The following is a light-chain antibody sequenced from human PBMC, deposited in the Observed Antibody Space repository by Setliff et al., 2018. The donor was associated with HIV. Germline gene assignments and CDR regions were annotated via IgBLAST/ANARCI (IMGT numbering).Light chain of an antibody. J-gene: IGLJ1*01. V-gene: IGLV2-14*03. CDR3: SSYTSTSTPYV. CDR2: DVS. CDR1: SSDVGAYYY. Sequence: QSVLTQPASVSGSPGQSVTISFTGTSSDVGAYYYVSWYQQHPAKAPKLILYDVSNRPSGVSNRFSGSKSGNTASLTISGLQAEDEADYYCSSYTSTSTPYVFGTGTKV.